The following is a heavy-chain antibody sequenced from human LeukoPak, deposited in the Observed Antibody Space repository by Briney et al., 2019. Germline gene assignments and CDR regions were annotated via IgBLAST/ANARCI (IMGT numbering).Heavy chain of an antibody. CDR1: GGSISSYY. V-gene: IGHV4-59*08. D-gene: IGHD4-23*01. CDR3: ARQRDGGHFDY. CDR2: IYYSGST. J-gene: IGHJ4*02. Sequence: PSETLSLTCTVSGGSISSYYWSWIRQPPGKGLEWIGYIYYSGSTNYNPSLKSRVTISVDTSKNQFSLKLSSVTAADTAVYYCARQRDGGHFDYWGQGTLVTVSS.